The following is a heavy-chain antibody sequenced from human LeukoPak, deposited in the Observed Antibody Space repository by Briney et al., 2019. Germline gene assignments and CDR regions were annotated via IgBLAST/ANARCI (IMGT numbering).Heavy chain of an antibody. CDR1: GFTFSSYG. CDR2: ISYDGSNK. CDR3: AKVLDTAMAY. V-gene: IGHV3-30*18. Sequence: PGGSLRLSCAACGFTFSSYGMHWVRQAPGKGLVWVGVISYDGSNKYYAASVKGRFTISIDNSKNTLYLQLNSLRAEDTAVYYCAKVLDTAMAYWGQGTLVTVSS. J-gene: IGHJ4*02. D-gene: IGHD5-18*01.